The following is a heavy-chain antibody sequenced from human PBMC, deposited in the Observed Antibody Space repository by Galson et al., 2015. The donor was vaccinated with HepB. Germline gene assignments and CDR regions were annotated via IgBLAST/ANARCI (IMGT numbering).Heavy chain of an antibody. CDR1: GFSLSTSGMC. V-gene: IGHV2-70*01. D-gene: IGHD4-11*01. CDR3: ARIRGNYGDNWFDH. J-gene: IGHJ5*02. Sequence: PALVKPTQTLTLTCTFSGFSLSTSGMCVSWIRQPPGKALEWLALIDWDDDKYYSTSLKTRLTISKDTSKNQVVLTMTNMDPVDTATYYCARIRGNYGDNWFDHWGQGTLVTVSS. CDR2: IDWDDDK.